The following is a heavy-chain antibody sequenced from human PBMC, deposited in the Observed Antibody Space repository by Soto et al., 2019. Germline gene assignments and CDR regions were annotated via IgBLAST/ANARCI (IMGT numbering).Heavy chain of an antibody. CDR1: GGSISSGDYY. J-gene: IGHJ4*02. CDR2: IYYSGST. Sequence: QVQLQESGPGLVKPSQTLSLTCTVSGGSISSGDYYWSWIRQPPGKGLEWIGYIYYSGSTYYNPSLKSRVTISVDTSKNQFSLKLSSVTAADTAVYYYARESVDYYDSRVLGYWGQGTLVTVSS. CDR3: ARESVDYYDSRVLGY. D-gene: IGHD3-22*01. V-gene: IGHV4-30-4*01.